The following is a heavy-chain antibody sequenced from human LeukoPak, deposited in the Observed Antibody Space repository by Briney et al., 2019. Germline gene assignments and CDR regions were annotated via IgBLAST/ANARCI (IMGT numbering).Heavy chain of an antibody. CDR1: GYTFTSYY. J-gene: IGHJ4*02. V-gene: IGHV1-46*01. CDR2: LNPSGGST. Sequence: ASVKVSCKASGYTFTSYYMHWVRQAPGQELEWMGILNPSGGSTSYAQKFQGRVTMTRDTSTNTVYMELSSLRSEDTAVYFCARATLSDYYFNYWGQGTLVTVSS. CDR3: ARATLSDYYFNY.